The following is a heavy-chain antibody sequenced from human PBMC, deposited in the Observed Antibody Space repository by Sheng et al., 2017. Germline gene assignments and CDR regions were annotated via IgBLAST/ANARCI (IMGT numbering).Heavy chain of an antibody. CDR3: ARVVGDGYKVDY. Sequence: QLQLQESGPGLVKPSETLSLTCTVSGGSISSSSYYWGWIRQPPGKGLEWIGSIYYSGSTYYNPSLKSRVTISVDTSKNQFSLKLSSVTAADTAVYYCARVVGDGYKVDYWGQGTLVTVSS. CDR1: GGSISSSSYY. CDR2: IYYSGST. J-gene: IGHJ4*02. D-gene: IGHD1-26*01. V-gene: IGHV4-39*07.